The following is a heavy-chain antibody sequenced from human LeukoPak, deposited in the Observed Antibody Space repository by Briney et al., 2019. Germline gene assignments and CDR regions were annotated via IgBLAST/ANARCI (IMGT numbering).Heavy chain of an antibody. CDR1: GYTFTGYY. CDR3: ARGGGNHYASSERYYFDY. J-gene: IGHJ4*02. Sequence: GASVKVSCKASGYTFTGYYMHWVRQAPGQGLEWMGWINPNSGGTNYAQKFQGRVTMTRDTSISTAYMELSRLRSDDTAVYYCARGGGNHYASSERYYFDYWGQGTLVTVSS. CDR2: INPNSGGT. V-gene: IGHV1-2*02. D-gene: IGHD3-22*01.